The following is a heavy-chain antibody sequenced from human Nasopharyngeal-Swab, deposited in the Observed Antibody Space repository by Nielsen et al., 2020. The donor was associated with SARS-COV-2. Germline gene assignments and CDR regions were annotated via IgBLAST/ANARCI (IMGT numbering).Heavy chain of an antibody. J-gene: IGHJ6*02. V-gene: IGHV3-30-3*01. CDR2: ISYDGSNK. CDR1: GFTFSSYA. D-gene: IGHD2-15*01. CDR3: ARAPDPGYCSGGSCYPKHYGMDV. Sequence: GESLKISCAASGFTFSSYAMHWVRQAPGKGLEGVAVISYDGSNKYYADSVKGRFTISRDNSKNTLYLQMNSLRAEDTAVYYCARAPDPGYCSGGSCYPKHYGMDVWGQGTTVTVSS.